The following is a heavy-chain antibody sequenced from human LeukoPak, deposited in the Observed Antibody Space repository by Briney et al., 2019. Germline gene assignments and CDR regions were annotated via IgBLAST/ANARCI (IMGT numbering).Heavy chain of an antibody. J-gene: IGHJ4*02. CDR3: ARVDGTIAIDY. CDR2: IIPILGIA. D-gene: IGHD3-9*01. Sequence: GASVKVSCKASGYTFTGYYMHWVRQAPGQGLEWMGRIIPILGIANYAQKFQGRVTITADKSKSTAYMELSSLRSEDTAVYYCARVDGTIAIDYWGQGTLVTVSS. V-gene: IGHV1-69*04. CDR1: GYTFTGYY.